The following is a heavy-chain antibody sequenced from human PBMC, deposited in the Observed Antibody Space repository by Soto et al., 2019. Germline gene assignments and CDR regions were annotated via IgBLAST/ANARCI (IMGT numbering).Heavy chain of an antibody. CDR2: ISDSGHYI. CDR3: ARSGLALPYSASHWFDP. J-gene: IGHJ5*02. D-gene: IGHD3-22*01. CDR1: GFTFSTYG. Sequence: GGSLRLSCSASGFTFSTYGMNLVRQAPGKGLEWLSSISDSGHYIYYADSVKGRFTISRDNAKNSLFLQMNSLRGEDTAVYYCARSGLALPYSASHWFDPWGHGTLVTVSS. V-gene: IGHV3-21*01.